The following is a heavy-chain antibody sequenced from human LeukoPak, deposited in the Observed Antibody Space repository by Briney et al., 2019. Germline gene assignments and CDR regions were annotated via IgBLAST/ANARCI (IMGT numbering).Heavy chain of an antibody. V-gene: IGHV3-11*06. Sequence: PGGSLRLSCAASGFTFSDYYMSWIRQAPGKGLEWVSYISSSSSYTNYADSVKGRFTISRDNAKNSLYLQMNSLRDEDTAVYYCARSMAYGDYWGQGTLVTVSS. J-gene: IGHJ4*02. CDR1: GFTFSDYY. D-gene: IGHD6-6*01. CDR3: ARSMAYGDY. CDR2: ISSSSSYT.